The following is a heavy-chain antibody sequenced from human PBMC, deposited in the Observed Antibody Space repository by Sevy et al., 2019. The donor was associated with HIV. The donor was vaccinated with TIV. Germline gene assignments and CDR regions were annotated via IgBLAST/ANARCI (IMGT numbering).Heavy chain of an antibody. D-gene: IGHD3-22*01. J-gene: IGHJ4*02. CDR3: ARWAHYYDSSGFDY. Sequence: GGSLRLSCAASGFTVSSNYMSWVRQAPGKGLEWVSVIYSGGSTNYADSVKGRFTISRDNSKNTLYLQMNSLRAEDTAVYYCARWAHYYDSSGFDYWGQGTLVTVSS. CDR1: GFTVSSNY. V-gene: IGHV3-53*01. CDR2: IYSGGST.